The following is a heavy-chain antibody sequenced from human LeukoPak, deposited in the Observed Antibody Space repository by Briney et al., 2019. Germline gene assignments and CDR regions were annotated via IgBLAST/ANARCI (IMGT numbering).Heavy chain of an antibody. J-gene: IGHJ4*02. CDR3: ARGYSYGHRGRYYFDY. V-gene: IGHV1-69*13. D-gene: IGHD5-18*01. CDR1: GGTFSSYA. Sequence: GASVKVSCKASGGTFSSYAISWVRQAPGQGLEWKGGIIPIFGTANYAQKFQGRVTITADESTSTAYMELSSLRSEDTAVYYCARGYSYGHRGRYYFDYWGQGTLVTVSS. CDR2: IIPIFGTA.